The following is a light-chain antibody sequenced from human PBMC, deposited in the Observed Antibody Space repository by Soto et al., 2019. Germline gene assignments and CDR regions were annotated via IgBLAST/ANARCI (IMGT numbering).Light chain of an antibody. Sequence: DIVMTQSPDSLAASLGERATVNCRSSQSVLFISNNRNYLAWFQQKPGQPPKLLIYWASTRESGVPDRFSGSGSGTDFTLTISSLQAEDVAVYYCQQYYNTPQTFGQGTKVEIK. CDR1: QSVLFISNNRNY. CDR3: QQYYNTPQT. V-gene: IGKV4-1*01. J-gene: IGKJ2*01. CDR2: WAS.